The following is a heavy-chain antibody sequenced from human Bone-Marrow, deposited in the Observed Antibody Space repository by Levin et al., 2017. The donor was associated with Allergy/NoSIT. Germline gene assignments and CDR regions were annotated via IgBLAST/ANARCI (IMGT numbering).Heavy chain of an antibody. Sequence: PGESLKISCAASGFTFSSYGMHWVRQAPGKGLEWVAVIWYDGSNKYYADSVKGRFTISRDNSKNTLYLQMNSLRAEDTAVYYCARVPLGFGGYYYYGMDVWGQGTTVTVSS. J-gene: IGHJ6*02. D-gene: IGHD3-10*01. V-gene: IGHV3-33*01. CDR2: IWYDGSNK. CDR1: GFTFSSYG. CDR3: ARVPLGFGGYYYYGMDV.